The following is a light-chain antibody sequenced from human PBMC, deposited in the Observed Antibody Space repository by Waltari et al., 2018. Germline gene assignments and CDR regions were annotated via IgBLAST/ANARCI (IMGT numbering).Light chain of an antibody. V-gene: IGLV1-44*01. CDR2: RSD. CDR3: AAWDDSLNAWI. J-gene: IGLJ3*02. CDR1: SSNIGRHS. Sequence: SLLTPPPAISGAAGQRVTISSAGSSSNIGRHSVNWYEQVPGTAPKLLNFRSDQRPSGVSDRFSGTKSCTSASLTITGLLAADDADYICAAWDDSLNAWIFGGGTRLTVL.